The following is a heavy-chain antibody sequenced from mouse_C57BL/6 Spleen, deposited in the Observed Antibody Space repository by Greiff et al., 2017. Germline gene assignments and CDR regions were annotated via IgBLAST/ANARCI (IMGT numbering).Heavy chain of an antibody. CDR2: IHPSDSDT. CDR1: GYTFTSYW. CDR3: ALLPHYYAMDY. D-gene: IGHD1-1*01. V-gene: IGHV1-74*01. J-gene: IGHJ4*01. Sequence: QVQLKQPGAELVKPGASVKVSCKASGYTFTSYWMHWVKQRPGQGLEWIGRIHPSDSDTNYNQKFKGKATLTVDKSSSTAYMRLSSLTSEGSAVDSCALLPHYYAMDYWGQGTSVTVSS.